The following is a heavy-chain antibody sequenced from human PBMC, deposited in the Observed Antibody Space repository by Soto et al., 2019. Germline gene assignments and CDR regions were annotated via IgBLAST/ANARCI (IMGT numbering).Heavy chain of an antibody. J-gene: IGHJ5*02. CDR1: GGSISSGDYY. CDR3: TTVEILRFLDPQGNWFDP. V-gene: IGHV4-31*03. D-gene: IGHD3-3*01. CDR2: IYYSGST. Sequence: SETLSLTCTVSGGSISSGDYYWSWIRQHPGKGLEWIGYIYYSGSTYYNPSLKSRLTISVDTSKNQFSLKLSSVTAADTAVYYCTTVEILRFLDPQGNWFDPWGQGTLVTVSS.